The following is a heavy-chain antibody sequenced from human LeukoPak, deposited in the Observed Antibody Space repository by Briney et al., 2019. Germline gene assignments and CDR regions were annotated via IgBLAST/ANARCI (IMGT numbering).Heavy chain of an antibody. CDR3: ARDVDATSGWFDP. Sequence: GSLRLSCAASGFTFSSYWMSWVRQPPGKGLEWIGGINHSRTTNYNPSLKSRVIISVDTSKNQFSLKLSSVTAADTAVYYCARDVDATSGWFDPWGQGTLVTVSS. J-gene: IGHJ5*02. D-gene: IGHD2-15*01. CDR2: INHSRTT. CDR1: GFTFSSYW. V-gene: IGHV4-34*01.